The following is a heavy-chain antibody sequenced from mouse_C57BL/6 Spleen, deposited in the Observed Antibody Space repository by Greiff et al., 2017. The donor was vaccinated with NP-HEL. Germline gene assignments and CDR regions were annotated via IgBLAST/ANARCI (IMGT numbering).Heavy chain of an antibody. V-gene: IGHV14-3*01. CDR1: GFNIKNTY. D-gene: IGHD2-3*01. Sequence: VQLQQSVAELVRPGASVKLSCTASGFNIKNTYMHWVKQRPEQGLEWIGRIDPANGTTKYAPKFQGKATITADTSSTTAYLQLSSLTSEDTAIYYCARSDHDGYYEYAMDYWGQGTSVTVSS. J-gene: IGHJ4*01. CDR3: ARSDHDGYYEYAMDY. CDR2: IDPANGTT.